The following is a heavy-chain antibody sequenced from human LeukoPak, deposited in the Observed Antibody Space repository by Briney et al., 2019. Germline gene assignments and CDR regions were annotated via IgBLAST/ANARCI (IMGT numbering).Heavy chain of an antibody. CDR1: GYTFTGYY. CDR2: INPNSGGT. J-gene: IGHJ6*03. CDR3: ARDLFGVVVDYYYYMDV. V-gene: IGHV1-2*02. D-gene: IGHD2-15*01. Sequence: ASVKVSCKASGYTFTGYYMHWVRQAPGQGLEWMGWINPNSGGTNYAQKFQGRVTMTRDTSISTAYMGLSRLRSDDTAVYYCARDLFGVVVDYYYYMDVWGKGTTVTVSS.